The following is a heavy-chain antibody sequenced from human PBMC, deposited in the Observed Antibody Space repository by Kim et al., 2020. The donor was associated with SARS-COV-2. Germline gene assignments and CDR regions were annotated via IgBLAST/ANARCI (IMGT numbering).Heavy chain of an antibody. Sequence: YSPAFQGQVTISADKSISTAYLQWSSLKASDTAMYYCARQAPVANCVGYWGQGTLVTVSS. J-gene: IGHJ4*02. D-gene: IGHD5-12*01. V-gene: IGHV5-51*01. CDR3: ARQAPVANCVGY.